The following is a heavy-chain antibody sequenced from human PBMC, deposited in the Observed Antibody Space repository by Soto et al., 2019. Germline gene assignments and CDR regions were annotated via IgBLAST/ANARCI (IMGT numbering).Heavy chain of an antibody. Sequence: APVEASCKASGYTFASYGMSWLRQDPGQGLEWMGWISAYNGNTNYAQKLQGRVTMTTDTSTSTAYMELRSLRSDDTSVYYCARRYSRDAFDIWGQGTMVTVSS. CDR1: GYTFASYG. J-gene: IGHJ3*02. V-gene: IGHV1-18*01. CDR2: ISAYNGNT. CDR3: ARRYSRDAFDI. D-gene: IGHD6-13*01.